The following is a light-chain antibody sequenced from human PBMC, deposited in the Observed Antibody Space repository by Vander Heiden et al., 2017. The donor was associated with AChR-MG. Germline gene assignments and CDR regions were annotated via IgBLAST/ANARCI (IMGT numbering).Light chain of an antibody. Sequence: SYELTQPPSVSVSPGQTASITRSGDKLGDKYACWYQQKPGQSPVLVIYQDSKRPSGIPERFSGSNSGNTATLTISGTQAMDEADYYCQAWDSSTAVVFGGGTKLTGL. CDR1: KLGDKY. CDR2: QDS. J-gene: IGLJ2*01. CDR3: QAWDSSTAVV. V-gene: IGLV3-1*01.